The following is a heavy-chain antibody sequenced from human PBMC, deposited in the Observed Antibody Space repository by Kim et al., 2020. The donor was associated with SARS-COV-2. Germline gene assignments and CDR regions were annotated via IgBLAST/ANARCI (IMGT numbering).Heavy chain of an antibody. V-gene: IGHV3-7*01. Sequence: GGSLRVSCAASGFSLGDYWMNWVRQAPGKGLEWVANIKQDGTDKHYLDSVKGRFTISRDNAKNSLYLQMNSLRAEDTAVYYCARWTSTSYYWGQGTLVTV. CDR1: GFSLGDYW. D-gene: IGHD2-2*01. J-gene: IGHJ4*02. CDR3: ARWTSTSYY. CDR2: IKQDGTDK.